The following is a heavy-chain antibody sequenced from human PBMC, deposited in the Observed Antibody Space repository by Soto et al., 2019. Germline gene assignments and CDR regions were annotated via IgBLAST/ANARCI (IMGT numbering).Heavy chain of an antibody. CDR3: TTVYCSGGRCYSGTVDY. D-gene: IGHD2-15*01. J-gene: IGHJ4*02. V-gene: IGHV3-15*01. Sequence: EVQLVESGGGLVKPEGSLRLSCAASGFTFSHAWVSWVRQAPGKGLEWVGRIKSKSDGGTTNYAAPVKGRFTISRDDSKNTLYRQMNSLKTDDTAVYYCTTVYCSGGRCYSGTVDYWGQGTLVTVSS. CDR1: GFTFSHAW. CDR2: IKSKSDGGTT.